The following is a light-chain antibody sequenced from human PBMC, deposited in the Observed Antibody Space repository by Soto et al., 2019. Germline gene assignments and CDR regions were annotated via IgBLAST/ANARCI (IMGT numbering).Light chain of an antibody. V-gene: IGKV3-15*01. CDR3: QQYNDWPPT. CDR1: QSVGSN. J-gene: IGKJ1*01. Sequence: DIGMTQSPATLSVSPGEGATLSCRASQSVGSNLAWYQQKPGQAPRLLIYGASTRATGIPARFSGSGSGTEFTLTISSLQSEDFVVYYCQQYNDWPPTFGQGTKVDIK. CDR2: GAS.